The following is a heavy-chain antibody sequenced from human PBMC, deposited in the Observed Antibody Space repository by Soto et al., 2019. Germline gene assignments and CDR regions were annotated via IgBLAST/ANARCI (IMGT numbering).Heavy chain of an antibody. Sequence: GGSLRLSCAASGFTFSSYAMSWVRQAPGKGLEWVSAISGSGGSTYYADSVKGRFTISRDNSKNMVYLEMNSLKTEDTGIYYCTTDSYITSIIVRFDYWGHGTLVTVSS. J-gene: IGHJ4*01. V-gene: IGHV3-23*01. CDR1: GFTFSSYA. CDR2: ISGSGGST. D-gene: IGHD3-22*01. CDR3: TTDSYITSIIVRFDY.